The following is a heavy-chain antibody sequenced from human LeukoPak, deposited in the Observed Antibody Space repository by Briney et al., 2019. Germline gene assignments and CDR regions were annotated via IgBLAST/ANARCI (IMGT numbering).Heavy chain of an antibody. CDR2: IIPIFGTP. D-gene: IGHD3-10*01. CDR1: GGTFSSYA. V-gene: IGHV1-69*05. Sequence: SVKVSCKASGGTFSSYAISWVRQAPGQGLEWMGGIIPIFGTPNYAQKFQGRVTITTDESTSTAYMELSSLRSEDTAVYYCARGPAGRITMVRGVTTYYYYMDVWGKGTTVTVSS. CDR3: ARGPAGRITMVRGVTTYYYYMDV. J-gene: IGHJ6*03.